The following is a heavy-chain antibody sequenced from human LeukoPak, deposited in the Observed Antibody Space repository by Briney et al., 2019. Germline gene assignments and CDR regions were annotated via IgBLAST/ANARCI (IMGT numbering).Heavy chain of an antibody. CDR2: ISYSGGT. CDR3: ARHGGSYTFDH. J-gene: IGHJ4*02. CDR1: GGSISGYY. Sequence: SETLSLTCTVSGGSISGYYWSWIRQPPGKGLEWIGFISYSGGTNYNPSLKSRVTISVDTSKNQFSLKLNSVTAADTAVYYCARHGGSYTFDHWGQGTLVTVSS. V-gene: IGHV4-59*08. D-gene: IGHD1-26*01.